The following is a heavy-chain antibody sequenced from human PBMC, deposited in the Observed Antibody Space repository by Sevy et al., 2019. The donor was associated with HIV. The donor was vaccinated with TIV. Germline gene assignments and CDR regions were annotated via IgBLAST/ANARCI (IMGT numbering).Heavy chain of an antibody. CDR2: FSFGCGKI. Sequence: GGSLRLSRAASGFTFSSYAMSWVRQAPGKGLEWVSTFSFGCGKINYADSVKGRFTISRDNSKNTLYLQMHSLRAEDTAVYYCAREGCSKPHDYWGQGTLVTISS. J-gene: IGHJ4*02. CDR3: AREGCSKPHDY. V-gene: IGHV3-23*01. CDR1: GFTFSSYA. D-gene: IGHD3-10*02.